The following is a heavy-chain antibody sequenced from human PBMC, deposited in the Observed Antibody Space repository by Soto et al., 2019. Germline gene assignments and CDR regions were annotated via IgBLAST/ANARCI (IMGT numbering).Heavy chain of an antibody. CDR2: IYNSGST. D-gene: IGHD3-10*01. CDR3: ASMGYHYGSGSYPLDY. CDR1: AVSISSYY. Sequence: SDTLSLTCTVSAVSISSYYWTWIRQPPGKGLEWIGFIYNSGSTHYNPSLRSRVTISVDTSKNQFSLKLRSVTAADTAVYYCASMGYHYGSGSYPLDYWGQGTLVTVS. J-gene: IGHJ4*02. V-gene: IGHV4-59*08.